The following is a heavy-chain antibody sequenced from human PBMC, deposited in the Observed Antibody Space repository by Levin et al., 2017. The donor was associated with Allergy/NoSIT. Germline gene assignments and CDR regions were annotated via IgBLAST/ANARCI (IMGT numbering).Heavy chain of an antibody. CDR3: AIDSSGSYYYFDY. D-gene: IGHD3-22*01. J-gene: IGHJ4*02. CDR1: GASVSSLHYY. V-gene: IGHV4-39*01. Sequence: ASETLSLTCTVSGASVSSLHYYWGWIRQAPGKGLEWIGGIYFSGDTYYNPSLKSRLSIFVNTSKNQFFLRLSSVTAADTAVYYCAIDSSGSYYYFDYWGQGAPVTVSS. CDR2: IYFSGDT.